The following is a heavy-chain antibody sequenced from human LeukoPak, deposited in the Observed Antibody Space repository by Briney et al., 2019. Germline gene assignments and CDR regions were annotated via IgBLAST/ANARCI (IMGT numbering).Heavy chain of an antibody. J-gene: IGHJ6*02. CDR3: ARTPHYDFWSGTEGNHYYYGMDV. CDR2: ISAYNGNT. V-gene: IGHV1-18*01. D-gene: IGHD3-3*01. CDR1: GYTFTSYG. Sequence: GASVKVSCKASGYTFTSYGISWVRQAPGQGLEWMGWISAYNGNTNYAQKLQGRVTMTTDTSTSTAYMELRSPRSDDTAVYYCARTPHYDFWSGTEGNHYYYGMDVWGQGTTVTVSS.